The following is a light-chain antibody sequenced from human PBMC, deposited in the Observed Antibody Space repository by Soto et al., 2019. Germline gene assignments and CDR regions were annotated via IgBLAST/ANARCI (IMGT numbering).Light chain of an antibody. CDR1: SSDVGGYNY. J-gene: IGLJ2*01. Sequence: QSALTQPASVSGSPGQSIIISCTGTSSDVGGYNYVSWYQLHPGKAPELLIYGVSNRPSGVSNRFSGSKSGNTASLTISGLQAEDEADYYCSSYTSGSTRLFGGGTKLTVL. CDR3: SSYTSGSTRL. V-gene: IGLV2-14*01. CDR2: GVS.